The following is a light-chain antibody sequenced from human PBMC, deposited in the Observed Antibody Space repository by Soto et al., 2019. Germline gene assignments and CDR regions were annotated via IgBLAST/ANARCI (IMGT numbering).Light chain of an antibody. CDR3: AAWDDSLNGYV. J-gene: IGLJ1*01. CDR1: SSNIGSNT. V-gene: IGLV1-44*01. CDR2: SNN. Sequence: QSALTQPPSASGTPGRRVVISCPGSSSNIGSNTVNWYQQLPGTAPKLLIYSNNHRPSGVPDRFSGSKSGTSASLAISGLQSDDEADYYCAAWDDSLNGYVFATGTRSPS.